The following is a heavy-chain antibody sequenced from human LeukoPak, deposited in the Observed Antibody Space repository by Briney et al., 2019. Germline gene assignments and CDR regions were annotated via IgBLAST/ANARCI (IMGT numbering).Heavy chain of an antibody. V-gene: IGHV4-59*01. CDR2: TYYSGNT. CDR1: GGSMSSYY. J-gene: IGHJ4*02. Sequence: PSETPSLTCTVSGGSMSSYYWSWIRQPPGKGLEWIGYTYYSGNTNCNPSLKSRVTISVDTSKNQFSLKVSSVTAADTAVYYCARVFHDSSGYPFDYWGQGTLVTVSS. CDR3: ARVFHDSSGYPFDY. D-gene: IGHD3-22*01.